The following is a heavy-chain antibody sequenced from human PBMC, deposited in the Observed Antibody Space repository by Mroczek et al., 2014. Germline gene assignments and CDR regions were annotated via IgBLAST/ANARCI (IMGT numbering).Heavy chain of an antibody. CDR3: ARSAGYCSSTSCYNSPFDY. J-gene: IGHJ4*02. CDR2: INHSGST. D-gene: IGHD2-2*02. V-gene: IGHV4-34*01. Sequence: QVQLQQWGGRTVEAFRRPCPSPALSMVGPSVVTTGAGSASPHGKGLEWIGEINHSGSTNYNPSLKSRVTISVDTSKNQFSLKLSSVTAADTAVYYCARSAGYCSSTSCYNSPFDYWGQGTLVTVSS. CDR1: VGPSVVTT.